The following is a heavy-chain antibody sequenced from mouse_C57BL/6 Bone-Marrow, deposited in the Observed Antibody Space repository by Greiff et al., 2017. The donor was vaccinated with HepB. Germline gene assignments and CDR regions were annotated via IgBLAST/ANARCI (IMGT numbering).Heavy chain of an antibody. V-gene: IGHV2-2*01. CDR1: GFSLTSYG. CDR3: ARNWSWDVGDAMDY. D-gene: IGHD4-1*01. Sequence: VQLVESGPGLEQPSQSLSITCTVSGFSLTSYGVHWVRQSPGKGLEWLGVIWSGGSTDYNAAFISRLSISKDNSKSQVFFKMNSLQADDTAIYYCARNWSWDVGDAMDYWGQGTSVTVSS. J-gene: IGHJ4*01. CDR2: IWSGGST.